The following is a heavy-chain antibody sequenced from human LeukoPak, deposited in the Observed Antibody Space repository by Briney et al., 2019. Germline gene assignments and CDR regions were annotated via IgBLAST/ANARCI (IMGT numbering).Heavy chain of an antibody. Sequence: SETLSLTCAVYGGSFSGYYWSWIRQPAGKGLEWIGRMYTSESTNYNPSLKNRITMSVDQSKNQFSLKLISVTAADTAVYYCARGITSTSRHFDYWGQGTLVTVSS. CDR3: ARGITSTSRHFDY. D-gene: IGHD2-2*01. CDR1: GGSFSGYY. V-gene: IGHV4-59*10. CDR2: MYTSEST. J-gene: IGHJ4*02.